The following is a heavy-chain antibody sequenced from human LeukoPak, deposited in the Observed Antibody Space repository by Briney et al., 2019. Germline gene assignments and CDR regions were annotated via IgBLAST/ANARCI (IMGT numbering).Heavy chain of an antibody. J-gene: IGHJ4*02. CDR2: IYHSGST. CDR3: ARDPNVTGDGPFDY. D-gene: IGHD7-27*01. Sequence: PSETLSLTCAVSGGSISSSNWWSWVRQPPGKGLEWIGEIYHSGSTNHNPSLKSRVTISVDKSKNQFSLKLSSVTAADTAVYYCARDPNVTGDGPFDYWGQGTLVTVSS. CDR1: GGSISSSNW. V-gene: IGHV4-4*02.